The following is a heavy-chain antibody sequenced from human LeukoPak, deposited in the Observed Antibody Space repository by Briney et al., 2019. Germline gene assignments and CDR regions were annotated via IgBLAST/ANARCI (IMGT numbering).Heavy chain of an antibody. J-gene: IGHJ4*02. V-gene: IGHV3-21*01. CDR3: ARAPSPFSQQWLVLFDY. CDR1: GFTFSSYG. CDR2: ICSSSSYI. D-gene: IGHD6-19*01. Sequence: PGGSLRLSCAASGFTFSSYGMHWVRQAPGKGREWVSSICSSSSYIYCADSVKGRFTISRDNAKHSVYVQVKTERAGDTAVYYCARAPSPFSQQWLVLFDYWGQGTLVTVSS.